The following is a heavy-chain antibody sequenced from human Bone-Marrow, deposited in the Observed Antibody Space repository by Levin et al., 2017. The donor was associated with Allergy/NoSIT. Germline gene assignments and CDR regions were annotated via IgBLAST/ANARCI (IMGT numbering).Heavy chain of an antibody. D-gene: IGHD1-26*01. J-gene: IGHJ4*02. CDR2: INPNNGDT. CDR1: GYTFTTYG. CDR3: AREGIVGATGASGDY. V-gene: IGHV1-18*01. Sequence: ASVKVSCKASGYTFTTYGITWVRQAPGQGLAWVGWINPNNGDTDYAQILQGRVTMTTDTSTSKVYMELRSLTSDDTGVYYGAREGIVGATGASGDYWGQGTLVTVSS.